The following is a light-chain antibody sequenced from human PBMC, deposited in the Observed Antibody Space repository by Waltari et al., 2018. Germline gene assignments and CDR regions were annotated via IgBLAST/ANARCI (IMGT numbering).Light chain of an antibody. CDR1: SRDVGAYRY. CDR2: DVS. V-gene: IGLV2-11*01. CDR3: CSYAGNSVI. J-gene: IGLJ2*01. Sequence: QSALTQPHPVSGSPGQAVNISCAGTSRDVGAYRYVSWYQQYPGKVPKLLIYDVSKRPPGVPGRFSGPKSGDTASLTISGLQAEDEADYHCCSYAGNSVIFGGGTHLTVL.